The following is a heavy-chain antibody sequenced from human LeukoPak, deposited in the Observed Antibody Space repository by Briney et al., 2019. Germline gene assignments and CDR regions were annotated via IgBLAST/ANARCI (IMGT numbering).Heavy chain of an antibody. D-gene: IGHD2-21*01. V-gene: IGHV4-4*07. CDR3: ARVGLWTTHY. Sequence: GSLRLSCAASEFTFSKYWMSWVRQPAGKGLEWIGRIYSSGSTNYNPSLKSRVTMSVDTSKNQFSLKLSSVTAADTAVYYCARVGLWTTHYWGQGTLVTVSS. CDR2: IYSSGST. J-gene: IGHJ4*02. CDR1: EFTFSKYW.